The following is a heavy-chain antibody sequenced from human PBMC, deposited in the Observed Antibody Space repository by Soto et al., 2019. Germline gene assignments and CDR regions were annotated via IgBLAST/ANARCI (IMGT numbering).Heavy chain of an antibody. J-gene: IGHJ4*02. CDR1: GYTFTSYG. V-gene: IGHV1-18*01. CDR2: ISPSSGVT. Sequence: QVQLVQSEGEVRQPGASVKFSCRASGYTFTSYGIIWVRQAPGQGLEWMGYISPSSGVTRYAQNLQGRVTLTTDTSTTTAYMELRSLSSDDTAVYYCAREMWTRTGPQNFFDYWGLGALVTVSS. CDR3: AREMWTRTGPQNFFDY. D-gene: IGHD2-21*01.